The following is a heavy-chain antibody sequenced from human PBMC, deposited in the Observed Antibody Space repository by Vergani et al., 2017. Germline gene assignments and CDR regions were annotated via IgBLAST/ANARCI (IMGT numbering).Heavy chain of an antibody. D-gene: IGHD3-10*01. V-gene: IGHV4-39*07. CDR3: ARVLGFGELLPDAFDI. CDR2: IYYSGST. CDR1: GGSISSSSYY. Sequence: QLQLQESGPGLVKPSETLSLTCTVFGGSISSSSYYLGWIRQPPGKGLEWIGRIYYSGSTYYNPSLKSRVPISVDTSKNQFSLKLSSVTAADTAVYYCARVLGFGELLPDAFDIWGQGTMVTVSS. J-gene: IGHJ3*02.